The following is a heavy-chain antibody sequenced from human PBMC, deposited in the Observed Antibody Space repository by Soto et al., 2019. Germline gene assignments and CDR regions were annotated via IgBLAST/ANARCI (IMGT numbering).Heavy chain of an antibody. V-gene: IGHV3-23*01. CDR2: ISGSGGST. Sequence: EVQLLESGGGLVQPGGSLRLSCAASRFMFSRYAMSWVRQAPGKGLEWVSGISGSGGSTWYADSVKGRFTISRDNSKNMVYQQMNSLRVEDTAQYFCVKEWTPRRAFDSWGQGTQVTVSS. D-gene: IGHD5-12*01. J-gene: IGHJ4*02. CDR3: VKEWTPRRAFDS. CDR1: RFMFSRYA.